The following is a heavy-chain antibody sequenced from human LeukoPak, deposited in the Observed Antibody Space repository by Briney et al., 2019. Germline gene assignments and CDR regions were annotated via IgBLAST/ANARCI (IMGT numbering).Heavy chain of an antibody. Sequence: TGGSLRLSCATSGFTFSNSGMSWVRQAPGKGLEWVSAISGSGRSRYFADSVKGRFTISRDNSRNTLFLQMNSLRAEDAAIYYCAKDRYGGAGGGLEGWGQGTLVSVSS. CDR1: GFTFSNSG. V-gene: IGHV3-23*01. CDR3: AKDRYGGAGGGLEG. D-gene: IGHD4-23*01. CDR2: ISGSGRSR. J-gene: IGHJ1*01.